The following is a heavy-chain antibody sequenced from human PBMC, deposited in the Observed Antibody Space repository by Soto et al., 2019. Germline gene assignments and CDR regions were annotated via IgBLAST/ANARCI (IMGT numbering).Heavy chain of an antibody. CDR2: INHSGST. CDR1: GGSFSGYY. CDR3: ARGGAYYGSGSYYYRAGYYYYYMDV. J-gene: IGHJ6*03. Sequence: SETLSLTCAVYGGSFSGYYWSWIRQPPGKGLEWIGEINHSGSTNYNPSLKSRVTISVDTSKNQFSLKLSSVTAADTAVYYCARGGAYYGSGSYYYRAGYYYYYMDVWGKGTTVTVSS. D-gene: IGHD3-10*01. V-gene: IGHV4-34*01.